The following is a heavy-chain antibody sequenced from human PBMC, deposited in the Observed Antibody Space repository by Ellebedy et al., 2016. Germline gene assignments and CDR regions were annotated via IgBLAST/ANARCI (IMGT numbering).Heavy chain of an antibody. CDR2: ITGVGTT. D-gene: IGHD5/OR15-5a*01. CDR1: GLSFGSYV. J-gene: IGHJ4*02. Sequence: GESLKISCAVSGLSFGSYVMSWVRQAPGKGLEWVSSITGVGTTFYADSVKGRFTISRDNSKNTVFLQMSSLRADDTGVYYCAKDPLAVSRTLDYWGQGALVTVSS. CDR3: AKDPLAVSRTLDY. V-gene: IGHV3-23*01.